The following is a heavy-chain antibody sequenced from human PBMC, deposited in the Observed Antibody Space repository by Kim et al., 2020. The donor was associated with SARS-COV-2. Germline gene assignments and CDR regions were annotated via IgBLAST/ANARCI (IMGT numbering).Heavy chain of an antibody. V-gene: IGHV3-13*05. D-gene: IGHD3-10*01. CDR1: GFTFSSYD. CDR2: IGTAGDP. CDR3: ARGAGHGGTMVRGVIGWFDP. J-gene: IGHJ5*02. Sequence: GGSLRLSCAASGFTFSSYDMHWVRQATGKGLEWVSAIGTAGDPYYPGSVKGRFTISRENAKNSLYLQMNSLRAGDTAVYYCARGAGHGGTMVRGVIGWFDPWGQGTLVTVSS.